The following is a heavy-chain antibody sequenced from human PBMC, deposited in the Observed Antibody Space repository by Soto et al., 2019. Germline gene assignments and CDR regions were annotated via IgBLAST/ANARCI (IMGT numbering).Heavy chain of an antibody. CDR3: AKTSVLLPAATNRGAPYNYYALDV. D-gene: IGHD2-2*01. J-gene: IGHJ6*02. CDR2: IDPSDSYT. Sequence: GESLKISCNGSGYIFTSYWISWVRQMPGKGLEWMGRIDPSDSYTNYSPSFQGHVTISADKSISTAYLQWSSLRAEDTAVYYCAKTSVLLPAATNRGAPYNYYALDVWGQGTTVTVSS. CDR1: GYIFTSYW. V-gene: IGHV5-10-1*01.